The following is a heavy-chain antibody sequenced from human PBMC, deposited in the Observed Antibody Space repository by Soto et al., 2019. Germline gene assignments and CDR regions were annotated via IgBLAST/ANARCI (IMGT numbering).Heavy chain of an antibody. D-gene: IGHD3-10*01. V-gene: IGHV4-39*01. J-gene: IGHJ4*02. CDR3: ARLGVRGVIVDY. Sequence: NPSETLSLTCTVSGGSISSSSYYWGWIRQPPGKGLEWIGSIYYSGSTYYNPSLKSRVTISVDTSKNQISLKLSSVTAADTAVYYCARLGVRGVIVDYWGQGTLVTVSS. CDR2: IYYSGST. CDR1: GGSISSSSYY.